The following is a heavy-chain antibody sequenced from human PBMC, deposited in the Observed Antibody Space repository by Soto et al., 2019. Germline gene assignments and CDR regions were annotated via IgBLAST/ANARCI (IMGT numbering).Heavy chain of an antibody. CDR2: VYNSGST. V-gene: IGHV4-59*04. CDR1: GGSISGSY. Sequence: SETVSLTCSVSGGSISGSYWCWIRQSPGKGLEWLGYVYNSGSTYYNSSLKSRVTISVDRSKNHFFLNLTSVTAADTAVYYCATYRKFFQIWGQGTKVTVSS. CDR3: ATYRKFFQI. J-gene: IGHJ3*02.